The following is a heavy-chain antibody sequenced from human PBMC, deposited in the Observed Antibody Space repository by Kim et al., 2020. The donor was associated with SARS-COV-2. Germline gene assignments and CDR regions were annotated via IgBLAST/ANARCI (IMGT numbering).Heavy chain of an antibody. Sequence: YDTPSIKSRVTRAVDTSKNQFSLKLSAGVAADTAVYYCARADSSGYDGDYWGQGTLVTVSS. D-gene: IGHD3-22*01. CDR3: ARADSSGYDGDY. V-gene: IGHV4-31*02. J-gene: IGHJ4*02.